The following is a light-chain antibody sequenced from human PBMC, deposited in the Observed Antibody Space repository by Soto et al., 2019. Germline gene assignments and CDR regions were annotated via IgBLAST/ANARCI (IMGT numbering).Light chain of an antibody. V-gene: IGLV1-40*01. CDR2: GNS. CDR3: QSYDSSLSGSV. Sequence: QPVLTQPPSVSGAPGQTVTISCTGSSSNIGAGSDVHWYQHLPGTAPKLLIYGNSNRPSGVPDRFSGSKSGTSASLAITGLQAEDEADYYCQSYDSSLSGSVFGGGTKLTVL. J-gene: IGLJ3*02. CDR1: SSNIGAGSD.